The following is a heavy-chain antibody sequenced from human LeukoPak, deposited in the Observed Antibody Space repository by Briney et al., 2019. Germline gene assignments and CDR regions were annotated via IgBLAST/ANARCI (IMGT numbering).Heavy chain of an antibody. Sequence: ASVKVSCKASGYTFTGYYMHWVRQAPGQGLEWMGWINPNSGGTNYAQKFQGWVTMTRDTSISTAYMELSRLRSDDAAVDYCARDGGYGSSTSCSLNRFFPSGDGTLVTVSS. CDR3: ARDGGYGSSTSCSLNRFFP. D-gene: IGHD2-2*01. CDR1: GYTFTGYY. CDR2: INPNSGGT. V-gene: IGHV1-2*04. J-gene: IGHJ5*02.